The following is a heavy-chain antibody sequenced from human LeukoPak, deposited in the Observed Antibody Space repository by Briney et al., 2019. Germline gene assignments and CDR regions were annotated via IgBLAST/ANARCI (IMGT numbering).Heavy chain of an antibody. CDR1: VFIHHRLS. V-gene: IGHV3-23*01. Sequence: GRSLRLSRAASVFIHHRLSTRCAPQAPAKALEEVSDITGSGMNKYYADSVKGRFHNSRDNSKHRLYLPMKRLSCEDTAVYYCAKDPTVAGTAEYFQHWGQGTLVTVSS. J-gene: IGHJ1*01. D-gene: IGHD6-19*01. CDR2: ITGSGMNK. CDR3: AKDPTVAGTAEYFQH.